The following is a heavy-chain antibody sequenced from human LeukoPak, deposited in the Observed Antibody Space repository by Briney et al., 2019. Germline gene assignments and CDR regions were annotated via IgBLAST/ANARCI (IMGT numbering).Heavy chain of an antibody. CDR2: IIPIFATA. Sequence: SVKVSCKASGGTFISYGVSWVRQAPGQGLEWMGGIIPIFATANYAQKFQGRVTIIADESTSTAYMELSSLRSEDTAVYYCARTTTRGGYTYGYYYYGMDVWGQGTTVTVSS. J-gene: IGHJ6*02. D-gene: IGHD5-18*01. CDR1: GGTFISYG. V-gene: IGHV1-69*13. CDR3: ARTTTRGGYTYGYYYYGMDV.